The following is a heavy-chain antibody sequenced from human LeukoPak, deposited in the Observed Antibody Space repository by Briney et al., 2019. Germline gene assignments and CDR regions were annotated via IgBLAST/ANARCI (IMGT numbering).Heavy chain of an antibody. D-gene: IGHD5-18*01. CDR2: IYYSGST. Sequence: SETLSLTCTVSGGSISSSSYYWGWIRQPPGKGLEWIGSIYYSGSTYYNPSLKSRVTISVDTSKNQFSLKLSSVTAADTAVYYCARHRYSHAPRWFDPWGQGTLVTVSS. V-gene: IGHV4-39*01. CDR1: GGSISSSSYY. CDR3: ARHRYSHAPRWFDP. J-gene: IGHJ5*02.